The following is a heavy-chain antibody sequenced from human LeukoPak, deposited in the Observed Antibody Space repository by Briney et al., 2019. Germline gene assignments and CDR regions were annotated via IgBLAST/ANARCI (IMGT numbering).Heavy chain of an antibody. J-gene: IGHJ4*02. CDR3: ARVSGYDSSGYLDY. D-gene: IGHD3-22*01. V-gene: IGHV4-59*01. Sequence: SETLSLTCTVSGGSISSYYWSWIRQPPGKGLEWIGYIYYSGSTNYNPSLKSLLTISVDTSKNQFSLKLSSVTAADTAVYYCARVSGYDSSGYLDYWGQGTLVTVSS. CDR2: IYYSGST. CDR1: GGSISSYY.